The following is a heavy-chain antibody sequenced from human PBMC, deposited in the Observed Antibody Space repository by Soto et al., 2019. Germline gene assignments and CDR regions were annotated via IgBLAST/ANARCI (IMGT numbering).Heavy chain of an antibody. D-gene: IGHD4-17*01. Sequence: QITLKESGPTLVKPTQTLTLTCTFSGFSLTTGGSGVGWILQPPGKALEWLALIYWNDDNRFSPSLKSRLTITKDTSKNQVVLRMTNMDPVDTATYYCAHRGYGNYPRDNWFDPWGQGILVIVSS. CDR3: AHRGYGNYPRDNWFDP. CDR2: IYWNDDN. J-gene: IGHJ5*02. V-gene: IGHV2-5*01. CDR1: GFSLTTGGSG.